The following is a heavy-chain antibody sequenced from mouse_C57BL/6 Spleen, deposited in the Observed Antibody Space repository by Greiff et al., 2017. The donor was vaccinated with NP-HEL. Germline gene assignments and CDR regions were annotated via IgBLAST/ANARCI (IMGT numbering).Heavy chain of an antibody. CDR1: GYTFTSYW. V-gene: IGHV1-64*01. J-gene: IGHJ2*01. CDR2: IHPNSGST. Sequence: QVQLKQPGAELVKPGASVKLSCKASGYTFTSYWMHWVKQRPGQGLEWIGMIHPNSGSTNYNEKFKSKATLTVDKSSSTAYMQLSSLTSEDSAVYYCARRYDLYYFDYWGKGTTLTVSS. CDR3: ARRYDLYYFDY. D-gene: IGHD2-4*01.